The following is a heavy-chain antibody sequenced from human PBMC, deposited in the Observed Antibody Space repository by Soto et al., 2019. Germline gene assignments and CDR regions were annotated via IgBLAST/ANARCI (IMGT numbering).Heavy chain of an antibody. D-gene: IGHD2-21*02. CDR1: GGTFSSYA. V-gene: IGHV1-69*01. CDR3: ASALGAYCGGDCFGAFDI. Sequence: QVQLVQSGAEVKKPGSSVKVSCKASGGTFSSYAISWVRQAPGQGLEWMGGIIPIFGTANYAQKFQGRVTITADESTSTAYMELSSLRSEDTAVYYCASALGAYCGGDCFGAFDIWGQRTMVTVSS. J-gene: IGHJ3*02. CDR2: IIPIFGTA.